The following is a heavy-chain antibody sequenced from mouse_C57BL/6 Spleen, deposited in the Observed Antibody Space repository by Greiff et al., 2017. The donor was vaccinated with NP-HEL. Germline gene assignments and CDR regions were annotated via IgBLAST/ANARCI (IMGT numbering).Heavy chain of an antibody. Sequence: VQLQQSGPGLVKPSQSLSLSCSVTGYSITSGYYWNWIRQLPGNKLEWMGYISYDGSNNYNPSLKNRISITRDTSKNQFFLKLNSVTTEDTATYYCARDRGNSYYFDYWGQGTTLTVSS. CDR3: ARDRGNSYYFDY. CDR1: GYSITSGYY. J-gene: IGHJ2*01. V-gene: IGHV3-6*01. CDR2: ISYDGSN.